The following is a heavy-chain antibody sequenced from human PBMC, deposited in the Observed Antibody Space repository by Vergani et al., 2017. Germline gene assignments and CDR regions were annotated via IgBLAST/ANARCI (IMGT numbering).Heavy chain of an antibody. V-gene: IGHV3-30*18. CDR2: ISYDGDRR. D-gene: IGHD4-11*01. CDR1: GFSFRGHG. J-gene: IGHJ4*01. CDR3: AKDLSYSTAWPRFCS. Sequence: QVHLVESGGGVVQPGRSLTLSCVASGFSFRGHGMHWVRQAPGKGLEWVAMISYDGDRRDYGDFAKGRFTISRDSSKTVYLQVNSLRVEDTAMYFCAKDLSYSTAWPRFCSRGQGTLVTVSS.